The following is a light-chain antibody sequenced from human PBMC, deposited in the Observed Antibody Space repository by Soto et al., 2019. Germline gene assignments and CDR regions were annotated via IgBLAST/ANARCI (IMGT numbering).Light chain of an antibody. CDR2: DVT. CDR1: SSDVGASNH. V-gene: IGLV2-11*01. J-gene: IGLJ3*02. CDR3: CSSAGGLSWG. Sequence: QSALTQPRSVSGSPGQSVTISCTGTSSDVGASNHVSWYQNHPGKAPKLIIYDVTERPSGVPDRFSGSKSGNTASLTISGLQAEDEADFYCCSSAGGLSWGFGGGTKLTVL.